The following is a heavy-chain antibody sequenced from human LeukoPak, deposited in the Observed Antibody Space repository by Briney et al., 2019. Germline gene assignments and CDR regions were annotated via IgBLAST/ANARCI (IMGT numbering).Heavy chain of an antibody. D-gene: IGHD3-10*01. CDR2: ISSSDSTI. V-gene: IGHV3-48*03. CDR1: GFTFSSYE. J-gene: IGHJ4*02. CDR3: ARGEYGAGSYHIDY. Sequence: PGGSLRLSCAASGFTFSSYEMNWVRQAPGKGLEWVSYISSSDSTIYYADSVKGRFTISRDNAKNSLYLQVNSLGAEDTAVYYCARGEYGAGSYHIDYWGQGTLVTVSS.